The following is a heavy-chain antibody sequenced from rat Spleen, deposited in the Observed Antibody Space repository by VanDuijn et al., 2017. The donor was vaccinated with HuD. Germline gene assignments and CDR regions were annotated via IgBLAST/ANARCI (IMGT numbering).Heavy chain of an antibody. J-gene: IGHJ2*01. CDR2: ISYDGSST. Sequence: EVQLVESGGGLVQPGRSLKLSCVASGFTFSDYGVAWVRQAPTTGLEWVATISYDGSSTYYRDSVKGRFTISRDNAKSTLYLQMDSLRSEDTATYYCARPALNWGQGVMVTVSS. V-gene: IGHV5-29*01. CDR3: ARPALN. CDR1: GFTFSDYG.